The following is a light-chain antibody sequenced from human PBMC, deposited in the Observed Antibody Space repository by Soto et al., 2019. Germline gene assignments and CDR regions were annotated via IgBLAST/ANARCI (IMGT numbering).Light chain of an antibody. Sequence: EIVLTQSPGTLSLSPGERATLSCRASQSVSSSFLAWYQQKPGQAPRLFIYGASSRATGIPDRFSGSGSGTDFTLTISRLEPEDFAVYYCQQYGRSPWTFGQGTKVEIK. J-gene: IGKJ1*01. CDR2: GAS. CDR3: QQYGRSPWT. CDR1: QSVSSSF. V-gene: IGKV3-20*01.